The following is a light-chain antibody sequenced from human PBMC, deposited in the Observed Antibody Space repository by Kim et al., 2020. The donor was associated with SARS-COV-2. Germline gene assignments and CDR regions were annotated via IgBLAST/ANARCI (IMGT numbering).Light chain of an antibody. Sequence: LSPGERATLSCRASQSISSFLAWYQHKPGQAPRLLIHGASNRASGIPARFSGSGSATDFTLTISSLGPEDFAVYYCQQRSSWPLTYGGGTKVDIK. CDR2: GAS. CDR3: QQRSSWPLT. V-gene: IGKV3-11*01. J-gene: IGKJ4*01. CDR1: QSISSF.